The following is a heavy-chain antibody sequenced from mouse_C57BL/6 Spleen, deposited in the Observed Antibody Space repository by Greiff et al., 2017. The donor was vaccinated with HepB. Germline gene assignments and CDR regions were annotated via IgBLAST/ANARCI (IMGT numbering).Heavy chain of an antibody. J-gene: IGHJ4*01. CDR3: ASNYAMDY. Sequence: VNLMESGPELVKPGASVKISCKASGYAFSSSWMNWVKQRPGKGLEWIGRIYPGDGDTNYNGKFKGKATLTADKSSSTAYMQLSSLTSEDSAVYFCASNYAMDYWGQGTSVTVSS. V-gene: IGHV1-82*01. CDR2: IYPGDGDT. CDR1: GYAFSSSW.